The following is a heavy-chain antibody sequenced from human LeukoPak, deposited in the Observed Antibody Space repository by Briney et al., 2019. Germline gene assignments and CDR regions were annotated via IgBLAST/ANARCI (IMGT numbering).Heavy chain of an antibody. J-gene: IGHJ6*03. CDR3: ARVSIAADNYYYYYMDV. CDR1: SGSISTSNYY. D-gene: IGHD6-13*01. V-gene: IGHV4-39*07. Sequence: SEPLSLTCTVSSGSISTSNYYWGWVRQPPGQALEWIGNIFYSGSTYYSPSLKSRVTTSVDTSKNQFSLKLSSVTAADTAVYYCARVSIAADNYYYYYMDVWGKGTTVTVSS. CDR2: IFYSGST.